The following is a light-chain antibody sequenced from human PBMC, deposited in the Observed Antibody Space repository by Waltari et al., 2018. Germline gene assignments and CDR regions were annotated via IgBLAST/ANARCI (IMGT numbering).Light chain of an antibody. CDR1: KIGSES. CDR3: QVCDSLSDQVL. J-gene: IGLJ2*01. CDR2: YDT. V-gene: IGLV3-21*04. Sequence: SFVLTQAPSVSVAPGETATFTCGGDKIGSESVHWYQQRPGQAPLLVIYYDTYRPAGIPDRLSGSKSGSTATLSISRVEAGDEADYYCQVCDSLSDQVLFGGGTKLTVL.